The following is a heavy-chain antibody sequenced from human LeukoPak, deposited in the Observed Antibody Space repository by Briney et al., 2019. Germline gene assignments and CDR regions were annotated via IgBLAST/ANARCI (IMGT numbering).Heavy chain of an antibody. D-gene: IGHD3-22*01. V-gene: IGHV3-7*03. CDR1: GFTFSNYW. J-gene: IGHJ3*02. CDR3: ARESPYYYDSPDACDI. Sequence: PGGSLRLSCAASGFTFSNYWMSWVRQAPGKGLEWVANIKEDGSEKYYVDSVKGRFTISRDNAKNSLYLQMNSLRAEDTAVYYCARESPYYYDSPDACDIWGQGTMVTVSS. CDR2: IKEDGSEK.